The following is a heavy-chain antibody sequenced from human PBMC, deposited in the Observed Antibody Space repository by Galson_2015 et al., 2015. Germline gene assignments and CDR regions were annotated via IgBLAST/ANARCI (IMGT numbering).Heavy chain of an antibody. CDR3: AKDQLSPEYYDFWSGPMD. Sequence: SLRLSCAASGFTFSSYGMHWVRQAPGKGLEWVAVISYDGSNKYYADSVKGRFTISRDNSKNTLYLQMNSLRAEDTAVYYCAKDQLSPEYYDFWSGPMDWGQGTLVTVSS. D-gene: IGHD3-3*01. V-gene: IGHV3-30*18. CDR2: ISYDGSNK. J-gene: IGHJ4*02. CDR1: GFTFSSYG.